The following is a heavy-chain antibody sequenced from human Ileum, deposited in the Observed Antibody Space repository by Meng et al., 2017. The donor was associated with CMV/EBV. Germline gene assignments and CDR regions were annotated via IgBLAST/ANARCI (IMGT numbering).Heavy chain of an antibody. D-gene: IGHD3-22*01. J-gene: IGHJ4*01. CDR2: IYWDDDQ. V-gene: IGHV2-5*02. CDR1: GFSLRTTGVC. CDR3: ARNYYDSGTFQY. Sequence: QISLMESGPTLMRPPQTLTLNCTFSGFSLRTTGVCDGWISQPPGKTLEWLALIYWDDDQRYSPSLTSRLTITKDTSNNQVVLTMTNMDPVDTATYYCARNYYDSGTFQYWGQGTLVTVSS.